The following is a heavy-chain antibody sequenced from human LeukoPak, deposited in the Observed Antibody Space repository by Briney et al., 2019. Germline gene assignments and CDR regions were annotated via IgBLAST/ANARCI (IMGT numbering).Heavy chain of an antibody. CDR1: GGSINNYY. J-gene: IGHJ4*02. CDR3: ARRTTAATWAFDY. V-gene: IGHV4-59*08. Sequence: SETLSLTCTVSGGSINNYYWSWVRQPPGKGLEWIGFIYYTGSTYYNPSLESRVIMSVDKSKNQFSLKLSSVTAADTALYYCARRTTAATWAFDYWGQGTLVTVSS. D-gene: IGHD2-2*01. CDR2: IYYTGST.